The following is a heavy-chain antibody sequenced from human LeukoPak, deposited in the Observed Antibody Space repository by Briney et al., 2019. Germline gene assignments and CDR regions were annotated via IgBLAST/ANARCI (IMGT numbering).Heavy chain of an antibody. CDR1: GYSLTSYW. CDR2: IDPSDSYT. Sequence: GESLKISCKGSGYSLTSYWISWVRQMPGKGLEWMGRIDPSDSYTNYSPSFQGHVTISADKSISTAYLQWSSLKASDTAMYYYARTPPLLWFGELLFHTNWFDPWGQGTLVTVSS. D-gene: IGHD3-10*01. J-gene: IGHJ5*02. V-gene: IGHV5-10-1*01. CDR3: ARTPPLLWFGELLFHTNWFDP.